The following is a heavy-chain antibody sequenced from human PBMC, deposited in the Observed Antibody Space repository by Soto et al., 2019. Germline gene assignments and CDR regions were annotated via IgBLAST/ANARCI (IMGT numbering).Heavy chain of an antibody. CDR3: ARAQGQQLVRDHWFDP. V-gene: IGHV1-69*06. CDR2: IIPIFGTA. CDR1: GATFSSYA. J-gene: IGHJ5*02. D-gene: IGHD6-13*01. Sequence: ASVKVSCKASGATFSSYAISWVRQAPGQGLEWMGGIIPIFGTANYAQKFQGRVTIIADKSTSTAYMELSSLRSEDTAVYYCARAQGQQLVRDHWFDPWGQGTLVTVSS.